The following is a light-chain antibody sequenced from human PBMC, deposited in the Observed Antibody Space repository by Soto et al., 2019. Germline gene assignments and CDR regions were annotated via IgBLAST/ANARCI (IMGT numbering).Light chain of an antibody. CDR2: DAS. V-gene: IGKV3-15*01. CDR3: QQYGSSPPT. J-gene: IGKJ1*01. Sequence: EVVMTQSPATLSVSPGERATLSCRASESVSRNLAWYQQKPGQAPRLLIYDASTRATGIPDRFSGGGSGTEFTLTISRLEPEDFAVYYCQQYGSSPPTFGQGTKVDNK. CDR1: ESVSRN.